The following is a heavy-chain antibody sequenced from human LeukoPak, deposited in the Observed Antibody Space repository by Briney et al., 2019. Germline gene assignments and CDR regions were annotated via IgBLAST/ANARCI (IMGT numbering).Heavy chain of an antibody. V-gene: IGHV4-39*07. J-gene: IGHJ5*02. CDR3: ARATRVLRFLEWLFEGFDP. Sequence: PSETLSLTCTVSGGSISSSSYYWGWIRQPPGKGLEWIGSIYYSGSTYYNPSLKSRVTISVDTSKNQFSLKLSSVIAADTAVYYCARATRVLRFLEWLFEGFDPWGQGTLVTVSS. CDR1: GGSISSSSYY. D-gene: IGHD3-3*01. CDR2: IYYSGST.